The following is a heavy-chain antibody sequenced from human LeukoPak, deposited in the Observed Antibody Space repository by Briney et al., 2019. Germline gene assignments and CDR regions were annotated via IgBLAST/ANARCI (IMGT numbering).Heavy chain of an antibody. CDR3: AKDPNFYYCMDV. V-gene: IGHV3-23*01. CDR1: GFIFSSHG. Sequence: GGSLRLSCAASGFIFSSHGMNWVRQAPGKGLEWVSTISGRRDSTSYADSVKGRFTISRDNSKNTLYLQMNSLRAEDTAVYYCAKDPNFYYCMDVWGKGTTVTISS. J-gene: IGHJ6*03. CDR2: ISGRRDST.